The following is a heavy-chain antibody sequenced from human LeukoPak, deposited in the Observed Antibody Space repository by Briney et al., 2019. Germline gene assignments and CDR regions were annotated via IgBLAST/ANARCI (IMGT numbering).Heavy chain of an antibody. CDR2: IYYSGST. Sequence: ASETLSLTCTVSGGSITSSGYYWGWIRQPPGKGLEWIGNIYYSGSTNYNPSLKSRVTISVDTSRIQFSLKLTSVTAADTAIYYCARRVTGSSYRDYWGQGTLVTVSS. J-gene: IGHJ4*02. CDR1: GGSITSSGYY. CDR3: ARRVTGSSYRDY. V-gene: IGHV4-39*01. D-gene: IGHD3-16*02.